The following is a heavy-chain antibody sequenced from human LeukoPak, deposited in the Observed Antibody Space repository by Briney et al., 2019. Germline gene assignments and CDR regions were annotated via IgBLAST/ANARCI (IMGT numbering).Heavy chain of an antibody. Sequence: GGSLRLSCAASGFTFSSYAMSWVRQAPGKGLEWISNIRTTAEGAKYAYYADSVKGRVTISRDDGKNTLYLHMNSLRDDDTAVYYCATDQRYAFDYWGQGILVTVSS. CDR2: IRTTAEGAKYA. CDR1: GFTFSSYA. V-gene: IGHV3-48*02. D-gene: IGHD3-9*01. J-gene: IGHJ4*02. CDR3: ATDQRYAFDY.